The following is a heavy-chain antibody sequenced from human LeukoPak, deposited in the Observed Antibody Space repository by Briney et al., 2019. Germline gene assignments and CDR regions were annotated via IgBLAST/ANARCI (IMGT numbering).Heavy chain of an antibody. CDR3: ARDGLGSSGWLAPTYFDY. D-gene: IGHD6-19*01. Sequence: SETLSLTCVVSGGSIGNIDWWSWVRQPPGKGLEWIGEIFHTGTANYNPSLKSRVTISVDTSKNQFSLKLSSVTAADTAVYYCARDGLGSSGWLAPTYFDYWGQGTLVTVSS. CDR1: GGSIGNIDW. V-gene: IGHV4/OR15-8*01. CDR2: IFHTGTA. J-gene: IGHJ4*02.